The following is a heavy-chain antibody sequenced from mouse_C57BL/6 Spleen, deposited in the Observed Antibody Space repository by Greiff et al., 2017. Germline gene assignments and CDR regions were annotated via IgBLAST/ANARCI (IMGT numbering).Heavy chain of an antibody. D-gene: IGHD2-10*02. CDR3: ARHDRYGKYSLAY. Sequence: EVHLVESGGDLVKPGGSLKLSCAASGFTFSSYGMSWVRQTPDQRLEWVATISSGGSYTYYPDTVKGRFPLSRDNAKNTRDLQMSSLKSEDTAMYYCARHDRYGKYSLAYWGQGTLVTVSA. CDR1: GFTFSSYG. J-gene: IGHJ3*01. CDR2: ISSGGSYT. V-gene: IGHV5-6*01.